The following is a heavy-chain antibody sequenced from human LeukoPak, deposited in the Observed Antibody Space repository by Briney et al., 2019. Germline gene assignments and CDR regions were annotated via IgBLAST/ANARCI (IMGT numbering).Heavy chain of an antibody. D-gene: IGHD6-6*01. CDR1: GGSSSGYY. Sequence: SETLSLTCAVYGGSSSGYYWSLIRQPPGKGLEWIGEINHSGSTNYNPSLKSRVTISVDTSKNQFSLKLSSVTAADTAVYYCARGGRRSIAARPRFDYWGQGTLVTVSS. CDR3: ARGGRRSIAARPRFDY. J-gene: IGHJ4*02. V-gene: IGHV4-34*01. CDR2: INHSGST.